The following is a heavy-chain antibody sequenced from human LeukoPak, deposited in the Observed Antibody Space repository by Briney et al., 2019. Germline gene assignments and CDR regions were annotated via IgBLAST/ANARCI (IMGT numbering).Heavy chain of an antibody. D-gene: IGHD2-2*01. V-gene: IGHV4-39*01. CDR1: GGSISSSSYY. CDR2: IYYSGST. Sequence: SETLSLTCTVSGGSISSSSYYWGWIRQPPGQGLVWTGSIYYSGSTYYNPSLKSRVTISVDTSKNQFSLKLSSVTAADTAVYYCARPRYCSSTSCYYFDYWGQGTLVTVSS. J-gene: IGHJ4*02. CDR3: ARPRYCSSTSCYYFDY.